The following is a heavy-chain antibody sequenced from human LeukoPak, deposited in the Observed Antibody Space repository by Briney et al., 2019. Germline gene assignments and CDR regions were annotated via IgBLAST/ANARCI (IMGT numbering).Heavy chain of an antibody. J-gene: IGHJ4*02. CDR2: ISSSRSDT. CDR1: GFTFSDYY. CDR3: AGDRLWEVGATPYFAY. V-gene: IGHV3-11*05. D-gene: IGHD1-26*01. Sequence: GGSLRLSCAASGFTFSDYYMSWIRQAPGKGLEWVSYISSSRSDTKYADSVKGRFTISRDNAKNSLYLQMNSLRAEDTAVYYCAGDRLWEVGATPYFAYWGQGTLVTVSS.